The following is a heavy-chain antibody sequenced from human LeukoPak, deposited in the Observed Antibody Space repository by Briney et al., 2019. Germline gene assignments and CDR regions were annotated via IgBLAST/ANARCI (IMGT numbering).Heavy chain of an antibody. CDR2: KNPNSGNT. CDR1: GYTFTSYD. Sequence: ASVKVSCKASGYTFTSYDINWVRQATGQGLEWMGWKNPNSGNTGYAQKFQGRVTMTRNTSISTAYMELSSLRSEDTAVYYCARGLIGGYGSGSYRPSRHYWGQGTLVTVSS. J-gene: IGHJ4*02. V-gene: IGHV1-8*01. D-gene: IGHD3-10*01. CDR3: ARGLIGGYGSGSYRPSRHY.